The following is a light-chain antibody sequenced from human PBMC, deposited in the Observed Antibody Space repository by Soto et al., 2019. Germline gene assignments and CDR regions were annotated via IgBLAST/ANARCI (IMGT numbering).Light chain of an antibody. CDR2: GAS. J-gene: IGKJ5*01. V-gene: IGKV3-11*01. CDR1: QSVSSK. CDR3: QQRSNWPPIT. Sequence: QSPAALSLYQGESVTLSCKASQSVSSKLAWYQQKPGQAPRLLIYGASTRATGIPARFSGSGSGTELTLTISSLETEDFAVYYCQQRSNWPPITFGQGTRLEIK.